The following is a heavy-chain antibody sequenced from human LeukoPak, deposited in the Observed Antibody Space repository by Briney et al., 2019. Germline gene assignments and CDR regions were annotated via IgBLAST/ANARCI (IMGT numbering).Heavy chain of an antibody. CDR3: AGGSIAAAGTLDY. CDR1: GFTFSSYA. Sequence: PGGSPRLSCAASGFTFSSYAMSWVRQAPGKGLEWVSSISSSSSYIYYADSVKGRFTISRDNAKNSLYLQMNSLRAEDTAVYYCAGGSIAAAGTLDYWGQGTLVTVSS. D-gene: IGHD6-13*01. V-gene: IGHV3-21*01. J-gene: IGHJ4*02. CDR2: ISSSSSYI.